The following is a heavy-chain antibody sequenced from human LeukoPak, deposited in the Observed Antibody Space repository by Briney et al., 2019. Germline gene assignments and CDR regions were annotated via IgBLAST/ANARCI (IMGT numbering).Heavy chain of an antibody. Sequence: PGGSLRLSCAASGFTFSDSYMTWVRQAPGKGVEWVAYISGSGHDINYSESAKGRFTISRDNAKNSLYLQMNSLRAEDTAVYYCAREGLRLGELSPNYYFDYWGQGTLVTVSS. D-gene: IGHD3-16*02. CDR3: AREGLRLGELSPNYYFDY. J-gene: IGHJ4*02. V-gene: IGHV3-11*06. CDR2: ISGSGHDI. CDR1: GFTFSDSY.